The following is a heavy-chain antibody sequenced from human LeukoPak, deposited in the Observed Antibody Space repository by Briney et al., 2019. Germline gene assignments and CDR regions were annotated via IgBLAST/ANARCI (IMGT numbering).Heavy chain of an antibody. CDR3: AEVGSYWGFDY. J-gene: IGHJ4*02. Sequence: GGSLRLSCAASGFTFSTSVMHWVRQAPGKGLEWVANIKQDGSEKYYVDSVKGRFTISRDNAKNSLYLQMNSLRAEDTAVYYCAEVGSYWGFDYWGQGTQVTVSS. V-gene: IGHV3-7*01. CDR1: GFTFSTSV. CDR2: IKQDGSEK. D-gene: IGHD1-26*01.